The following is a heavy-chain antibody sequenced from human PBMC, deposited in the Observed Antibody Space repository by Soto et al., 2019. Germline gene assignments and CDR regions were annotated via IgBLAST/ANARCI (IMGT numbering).Heavy chain of an antibody. Sequence: SETLSLTCTVSGGSISSYYWSWIRQPPGKGLEWIGSIYYSGSTYYNPSLKSRVTISVETSKNQFSLKLSSVTAADTAVYYCARAITMVRGVILYYYYYMDVWGKGTTVTVSS. J-gene: IGHJ6*03. CDR3: ARAITMVRGVILYYYYYMDV. CDR2: IYYSGST. D-gene: IGHD3-10*01. CDR1: GGSISSYY. V-gene: IGHV4-39*01.